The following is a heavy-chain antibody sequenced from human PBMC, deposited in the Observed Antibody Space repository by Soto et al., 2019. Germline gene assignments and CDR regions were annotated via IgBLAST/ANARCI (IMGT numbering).Heavy chain of an antibody. J-gene: IGHJ4*02. CDR1: GYSISSSNW. Sequence: SETLSLTCAVSGYSISSSNWWGWIRQPPGKGLEWIGYIYYSGTTYYNPSLKSRVTISVDTSKKQLSLKLNSVIAADTAVYYCARDGSERPANYWGQGILVTVSS. CDR3: ARDGSERPANY. D-gene: IGHD3-10*01. V-gene: IGHV4-28*03. CDR2: IYYSGTT.